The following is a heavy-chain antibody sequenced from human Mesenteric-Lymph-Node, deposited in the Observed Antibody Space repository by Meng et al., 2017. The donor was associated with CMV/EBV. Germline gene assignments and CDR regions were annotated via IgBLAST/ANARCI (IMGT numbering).Heavy chain of an antibody. V-gene: IGHV4-4*02. Sequence: SGGSISSNRWWSWLPQPPGKGLEWIGEIYHSGITNYTPSLKSRVTISVDKSKNQFSLKLSSVTAADTAVYYCARGRAGSGNIFDYWGQGTLVTVSS. CDR2: IYHSGIT. CDR1: GGSISSNRW. D-gene: IGHD3-10*01. CDR3: ARGRAGSGNIFDY. J-gene: IGHJ4*02.